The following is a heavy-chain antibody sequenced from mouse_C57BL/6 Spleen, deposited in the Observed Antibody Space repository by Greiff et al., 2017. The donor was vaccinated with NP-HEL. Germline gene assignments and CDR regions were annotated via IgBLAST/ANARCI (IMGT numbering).Heavy chain of an antibody. V-gene: IGHV1-55*01. CDR2: IYPGSGST. CDR1: GYTFTSYW. CDR3: EREGLREDFDY. Sequence: VQLQQSGAELVKPGASVKMSCTASGYTFTSYWITWVKQRPGQGLEWIGDIYPGSGSTNYNEKFKSKATLTVDTSSSTAYMQLSSLTAEDSAVYDGEREGLREDFDYWGQGTTLTVSS. J-gene: IGHJ2*01.